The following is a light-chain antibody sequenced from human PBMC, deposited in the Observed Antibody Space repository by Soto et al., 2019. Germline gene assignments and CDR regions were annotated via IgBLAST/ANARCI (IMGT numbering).Light chain of an antibody. CDR3: QQRSNWLT. J-gene: IGKJ4*01. Sequence: PGERVTLSCRASQSVSSYLAWYQQKPGQAPRLLIYDASNRATGIPARFSGSGSGTDFTLTISSLEPEDFAVYYCQQRSNWLTFGGGTKVEIK. V-gene: IGKV3-11*01. CDR2: DAS. CDR1: QSVSSY.